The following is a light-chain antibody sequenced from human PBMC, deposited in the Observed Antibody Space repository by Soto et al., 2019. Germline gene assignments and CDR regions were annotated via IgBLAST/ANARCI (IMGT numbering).Light chain of an antibody. CDR2: GAS. J-gene: IGKJ1*01. Sequence: DIQMTQSPSSLYASVGDRVTITCRTGQSISNALNWYQQKAGKAPKVLIYGASNLPSGVASRFSGSGSGTEFTLTISGLQPDDFATYYCQQSYSVPWTFGRGTKVEIK. CDR1: QSISNA. V-gene: IGKV1-39*01. CDR3: QQSYSVPWT.